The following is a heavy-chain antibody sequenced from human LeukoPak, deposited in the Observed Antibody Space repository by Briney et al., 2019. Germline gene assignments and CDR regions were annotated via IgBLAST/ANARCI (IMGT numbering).Heavy chain of an antibody. V-gene: IGHV1-46*01. Sequence: ASVKVSCKASGYTFTSYYMHWVRQAPGQGLEWMGITKSSGSSTSYAQKFQGRATMTRDTSTSTVYMELSSLRSEDTAVYYCARGNPIDHWGQGTLVTVSS. CDR1: GYTFTSYY. J-gene: IGHJ4*02. D-gene: IGHD1-14*01. CDR2: TKSSGSST. CDR3: ARGNPIDH.